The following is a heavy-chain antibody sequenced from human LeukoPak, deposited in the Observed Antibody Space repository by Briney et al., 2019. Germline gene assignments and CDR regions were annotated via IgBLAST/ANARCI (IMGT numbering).Heavy chain of an antibody. CDR1: GFTVSSNY. CDR2: IYSGGST. Sequence: GGSLRLSCAASGFTVSSNYMSWVRQAPGKGLEWVSVIYSGGSTYYADSVKGRFTISRDNSKNTLYLQMNSLRAEDTAVYYCAKDGDYDSSGYYDDYWGQGTLVTVSS. V-gene: IGHV3-53*01. D-gene: IGHD3-22*01. J-gene: IGHJ4*02. CDR3: AKDGDYDSSGYYDDY.